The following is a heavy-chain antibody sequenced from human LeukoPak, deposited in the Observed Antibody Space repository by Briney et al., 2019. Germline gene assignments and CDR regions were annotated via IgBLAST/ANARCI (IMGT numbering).Heavy chain of an antibody. CDR2: IYPGDSDT. V-gene: IGHV5-51*01. CDR1: GYNFTTYW. D-gene: IGHD2-2*01. J-gene: IGHJ4*02. CDR3: ARRQGCSSTSCPPDS. Sequence: GESLQISCRGSGYNFTTYWIGWVRQVPGKGLEWMGIIYPGDSDTRYSPSFQGQVTMSADKSINTAYLQWSSLKASDTAMYYCARRQGCSSTSCPPDSWGQGTLVTVSS.